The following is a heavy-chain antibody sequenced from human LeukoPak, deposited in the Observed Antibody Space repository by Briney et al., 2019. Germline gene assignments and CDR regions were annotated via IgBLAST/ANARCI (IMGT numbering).Heavy chain of an antibody. CDR2: ISNDGGGT. D-gene: IGHD5-24*01. CDR3: ARDYKYAFDN. J-gene: IGHJ4*02. V-gene: IGHV3-23*01. Sequence: AGGSLRLSCAASGFIFNNYGLIWVRQAPGKGLEWVSAISNDGGGTNYADFVRGRFTISRDNSKNTLFLQMNSLRAEDTAVYYCARDYKYAFDNWGQGTLVTVSS. CDR1: GFIFNNYG.